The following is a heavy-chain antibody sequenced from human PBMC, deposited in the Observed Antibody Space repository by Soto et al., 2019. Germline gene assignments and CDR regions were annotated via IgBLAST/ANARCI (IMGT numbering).Heavy chain of an antibody. V-gene: IGHV3-21*01. CDR3: ARDRPADYDFWSGYIMGTYYYYGMDV. Sequence: GGSLRLSCAASGFTFSSYSLNWVRQAPGTGLEWVSSISSSSSYIYYADSVKGRFTISRDNAKNPLYLQMNSLRAEDTAVYYCARDRPADYDFWSGYIMGTYYYYGMDVWGQGATVTVSS. D-gene: IGHD3-3*01. CDR2: ISSSSSYI. CDR1: GFTFSSYS. J-gene: IGHJ6*02.